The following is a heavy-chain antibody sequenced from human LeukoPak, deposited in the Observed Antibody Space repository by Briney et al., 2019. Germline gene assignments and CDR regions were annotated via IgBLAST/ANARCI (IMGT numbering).Heavy chain of an antibody. CDR3: AREWGVGALGP. D-gene: IGHD1-26*01. CDR2: ISYDGSNK. CDR1: GFTFSSYG. Sequence: GRSLRLSCAASGFTFSSYGMHWVRQAPGKGLEWVAVISYDGSNKYYADSVKGRFTISRDNSKNTLYLQMNSLRAEDTAVYYCAREWGVGALGPWGQGTLVTVSS. V-gene: IGHV3-30*03. J-gene: IGHJ5*02.